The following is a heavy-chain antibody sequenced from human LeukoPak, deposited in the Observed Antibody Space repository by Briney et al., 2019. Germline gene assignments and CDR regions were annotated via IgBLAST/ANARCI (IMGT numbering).Heavy chain of an antibody. J-gene: IGHJ6*02. Sequence: GASLRLSCAASGFTFSSYAMSWVRQAPGKGLEWVSAISCSGGNTYYADSVKGRFTISRDNSKNTLYLQMNSLRAEDTAVYYCAKDFGYDFWSGYYGSYGMDVWGQGTTVTVSS. CDR3: AKDFGYDFWSGYYGSYGMDV. V-gene: IGHV3-23*01. CDR2: ISCSGGNT. CDR1: GFTFSSYA. D-gene: IGHD3-3*01.